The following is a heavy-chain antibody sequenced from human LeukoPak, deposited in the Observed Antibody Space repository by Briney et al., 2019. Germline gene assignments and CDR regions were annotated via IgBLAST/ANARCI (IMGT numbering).Heavy chain of an antibody. V-gene: IGHV4-4*07. CDR2: IYTSGST. Sequence: PSETLSLTCTVSGGSISSYYWSWIRPPAGKGLEWIGRIYTSGSTNYNPSLKSRVTISVDKSKNQFSLKLSSVTAADTAVYYCASLPFNYYDGREQHASDIWGQGTMVTVSS. CDR3: ASLPFNYYDGREQHASDI. CDR1: GGSISSYY. D-gene: IGHD3-22*01. J-gene: IGHJ3*02.